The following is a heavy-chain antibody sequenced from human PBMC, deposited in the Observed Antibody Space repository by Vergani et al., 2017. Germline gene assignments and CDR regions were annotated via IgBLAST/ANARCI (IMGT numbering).Heavy chain of an antibody. J-gene: IGHJ4*02. V-gene: IGHV1-3*01. D-gene: IGHD6-19*01. Sequence: QVQLVQSGAEVKKPGASVKVSCKASGYTFTSYTMHWVRQAPGQRLEWMGWINAGTGNTQYSQKFQGRVTITRDTSASTAYMELSSLRAEDTAVYYCANSPVSEAGSRGGSDYWGQGTLVTVSS. CDR2: INAGTGNT. CDR3: ANSPVSEAGSRGGSDY. CDR1: GYTFTSYT.